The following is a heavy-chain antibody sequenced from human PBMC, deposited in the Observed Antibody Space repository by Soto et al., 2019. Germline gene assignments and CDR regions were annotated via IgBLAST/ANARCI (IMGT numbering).Heavy chain of an antibody. D-gene: IGHD3-3*01. V-gene: IGHV4-39*02. Sequence: SETLSLTCTVSGGSVRSSNYYWAWIRQPPGKGLDWIGSIRYGGNTYSNRSLKSRLTISVDTSNNHISLRLSSVTAADTAIYYCATGNIDFWSGYKYFYYGMDVWGQGTTVTVSS. J-gene: IGHJ6*02. CDR1: GGSVRSSNYY. CDR2: IRYGGNT. CDR3: ATGNIDFWSGYKYFYYGMDV.